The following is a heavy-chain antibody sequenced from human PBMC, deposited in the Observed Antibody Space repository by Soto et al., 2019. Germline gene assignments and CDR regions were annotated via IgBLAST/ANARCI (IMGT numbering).Heavy chain of an antibody. CDR3: ARDVEYSSSGDAFDI. CDR1: GFTFSDYY. D-gene: IGHD6-6*01. CDR2: ISSSSSYS. Sequence: GGSLRLSCAASGFTFSDYYMSWIRQAPGKGLEWVSYISSSSSYSNYADSVKGRFTISRDNAKNSLYLQMNSLRAEDTAVYYCARDVEYSSSGDAFDIWGQGTMVTVSS. V-gene: IGHV3-11*06. J-gene: IGHJ3*02.